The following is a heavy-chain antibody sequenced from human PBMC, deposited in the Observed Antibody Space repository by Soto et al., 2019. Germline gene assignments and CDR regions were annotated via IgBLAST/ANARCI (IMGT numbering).Heavy chain of an antibody. V-gene: IGHV4-31*03. CDR1: VGSIRSGVYY. CDR3: ARVGELLGVSWFDP. CDR2: IYYSGST. D-gene: IGHD3-10*01. Sequence: TLSITCTVSVGSIRSGVYYWSCIRQHPGNGLEWIGYIYYSGSTSSNTSLKSRVTISVDTSKNQFSLRLSSVTAAGAAVYYCARVGELLGVSWFDPWGQGTLVTVSS. J-gene: IGHJ5*02.